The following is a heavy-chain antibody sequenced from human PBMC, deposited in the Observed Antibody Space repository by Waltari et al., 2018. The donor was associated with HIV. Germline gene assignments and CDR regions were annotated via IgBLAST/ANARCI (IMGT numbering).Heavy chain of an antibody. Sequence: QLQLQESGPGLVKPSETLSLTCTVSGGSISSGSYYWAWIRQPPGKGLEWIGSISYSGTTYYNTSLTSRVAVSVDTSKNQFSLRLTSGTAADTAVYYCVRQGYCSGGTCYRWFDPWGQGTLVTVSS. J-gene: IGHJ5*02. V-gene: IGHV4-39*01. CDR3: VRQGYCSGGTCYRWFDP. CDR1: GGSISSGSYY. D-gene: IGHD2-15*01. CDR2: ISYSGTT.